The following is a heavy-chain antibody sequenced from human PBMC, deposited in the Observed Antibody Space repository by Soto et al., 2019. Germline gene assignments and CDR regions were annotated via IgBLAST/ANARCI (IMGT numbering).Heavy chain of an antibody. V-gene: IGHV3-21*01. CDR2: LSIGSLYI. D-gene: IGHD3-3*01. CDR3: AREANTIYAPHGWEV. Sequence: WGSLSLSCAVSGFPFDSCSMSWVRQAPGQGLEWLASLSIGSLYIFHADSIRGRFTISRDDAKNLLFLQMNSLTIEDTATYYCAREANTIYAPHGWEVWGKGNAVSVSS. J-gene: IGHJ6*04. CDR1: GFPFDSCS.